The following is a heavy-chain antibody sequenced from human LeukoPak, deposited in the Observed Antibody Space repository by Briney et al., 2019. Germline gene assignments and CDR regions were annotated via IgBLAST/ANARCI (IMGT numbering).Heavy chain of an antibody. J-gene: IGHJ3*02. CDR2: INDDGSDT. CDR3: ARAYIISAGTFDI. Sequence: GGSLRLSCAASGFTFKLYWMRWVRQVPGKRPVWVSRINDDGSDTIYADSVRGRFTISRGDAKNTVYLQMNSLRAEDTAVYYCARAYIISAGTFDIWGQGTLVTVSS. D-gene: IGHD6-6*01. CDR1: GFTFKLYW. V-gene: IGHV3-74*01.